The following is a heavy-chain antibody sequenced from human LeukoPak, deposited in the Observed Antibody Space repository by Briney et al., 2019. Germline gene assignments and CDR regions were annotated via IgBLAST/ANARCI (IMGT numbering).Heavy chain of an antibody. CDR1: GGSISSYY. Sequence: PSETLSLTCTVSGGSISSYYWSWIRQPPGKGLEWTGYIYYSGSTNYNPSLKSRVTISVDTSKNQFSLKLSSVTAADTAVYYCARSAAFDYWGQGTLVTVSS. V-gene: IGHV4-59*01. CDR3: ARSAAFDY. D-gene: IGHD6-13*01. J-gene: IGHJ4*02. CDR2: IYYSGST.